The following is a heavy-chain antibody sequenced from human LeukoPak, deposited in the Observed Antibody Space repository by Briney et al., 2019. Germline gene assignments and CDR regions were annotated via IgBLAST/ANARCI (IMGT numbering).Heavy chain of an antibody. CDR1: GFTFSDYY. D-gene: IGHD2-2*01. J-gene: IGHJ4*02. V-gene: IGHV3-11*01. CDR3: EREVVVPGAPYFFDY. Sequence: GGSLRLSCAASGFTFSDYYMSWIRQAPGKGLEWVSYISSGGYTISYADSVRGRFTISRDNAKNSLYLQMNSLRAEDTAVYYCEREVVVPGAPYFFDYWGQGILVTVSS. CDR2: ISSGGYTI.